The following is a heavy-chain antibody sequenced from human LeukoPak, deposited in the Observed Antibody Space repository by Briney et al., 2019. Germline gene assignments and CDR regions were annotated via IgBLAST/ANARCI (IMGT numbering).Heavy chain of an antibody. CDR1: GGSISSSNW. J-gene: IGHJ4*02. V-gene: IGHV4-4*02. CDR3: ARAPGGYSSGWLDY. D-gene: IGHD6-19*01. CDR2: IYHSGST. Sequence: SGTLSLTCAVSGGSISSSNWWSWVRQPPGKGLEWIGEIYHSGSTNYNPSLKSRVTISVDKSKNQFSLKLSSVTAADTAVYYCARAPGGYSSGWLDYWGQGTLVTVSS.